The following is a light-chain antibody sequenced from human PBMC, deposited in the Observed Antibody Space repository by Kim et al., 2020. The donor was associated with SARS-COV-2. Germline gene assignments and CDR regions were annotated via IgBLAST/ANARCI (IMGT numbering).Light chain of an antibody. J-gene: IGLJ2*01. V-gene: IGLV2-14*03. CDR3: SSYTSSSTSVV. Sequence: QSVLTQPASVSGSPGQSITISCTGTSSDVGGYNYVSWYQQHPGKAPKLMIYDVSNRPSGVSNRFSGSKSGNTASRTISGLQAEDEADYYRSSYTSSSTSVVVGGGTQLTVL. CDR2: DVS. CDR1: SSDVGGYNY.